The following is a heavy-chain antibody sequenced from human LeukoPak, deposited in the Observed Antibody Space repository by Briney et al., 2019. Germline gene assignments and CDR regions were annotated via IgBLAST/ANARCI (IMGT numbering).Heavy chain of an antibody. CDR2: IESDGSST. V-gene: IGHV3-74*01. Sequence: GSLRLSCAAPGFTFSYYWMHWVRQAPGKGLVWVSRIESDGSSTSYADSVKGRFTISRDNAKNTLYLQMNSLRAEDTAVYYCARDPHGGSGSDPHDAFDIWGQGTMVTVSS. CDR1: GFTFSYYW. CDR3: ARDPHGGSGSDPHDAFDI. J-gene: IGHJ3*02. D-gene: IGHD1-26*01.